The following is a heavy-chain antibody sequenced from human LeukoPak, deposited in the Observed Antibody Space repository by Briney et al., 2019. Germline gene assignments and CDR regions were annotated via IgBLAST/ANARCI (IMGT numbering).Heavy chain of an antibody. D-gene: IGHD3-10*01. J-gene: IGHJ4*02. CDR2: MNPNSGNT. CDR1: GYTFTSYD. Sequence: ASVTVSCKASGYTFTSYDINWVRQATGQGLEWMGWMNPNSGNTGYAQKFQGRVTMTRNTSISTAYMELSSLRSEDTAVYYCARGKSLVTMVRGVIGYWGQGTLVTVSS. V-gene: IGHV1-8*01. CDR3: ARGKSLVTMVRGVIGY.